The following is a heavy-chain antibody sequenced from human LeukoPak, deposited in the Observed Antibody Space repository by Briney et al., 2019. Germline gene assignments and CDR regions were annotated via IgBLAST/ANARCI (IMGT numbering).Heavy chain of an antibody. J-gene: IGHJ4*02. CDR2: MNTKSGNT. CDR3: ARVDGSPDY. V-gene: IGHV1-8*01. D-gene: IGHD2-15*01. Sequence: ASVKVSCKASGYTFTSYDINWVRQAAGQGLEWMGWMNTKSGNTGHAQKFQGRVTITRDTSINTVYMELSSLRSEDTALYFCARVDGSPDYWGQGTLVTVSS. CDR1: GYTFTSYD.